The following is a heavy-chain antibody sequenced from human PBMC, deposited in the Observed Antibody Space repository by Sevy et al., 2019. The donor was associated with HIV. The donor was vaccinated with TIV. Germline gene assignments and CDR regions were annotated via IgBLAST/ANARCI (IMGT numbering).Heavy chain of an antibody. J-gene: IGHJ4*02. CDR2: ISWNSGSI. D-gene: IGHD6-6*01. Sequence: GGSLRLSCAASGFTFDDYAMHWVRQAPGKGLEWVSGISWNSGSIGYADSVKGRFTISRDNAKNSLYLQMNSLRAEDTALYYCAKDRGSSGGFDYSGQRTLVTVSS. V-gene: IGHV3-9*01. CDR1: GFTFDDYA. CDR3: AKDRGSSGGFDY.